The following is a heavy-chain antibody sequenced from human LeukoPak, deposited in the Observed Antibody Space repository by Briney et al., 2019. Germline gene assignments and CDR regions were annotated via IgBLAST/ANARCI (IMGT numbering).Heavy chain of an antibody. CDR1: GFTFSSYA. Sequence: GGSLRLSCAASGFTFSSYAMSWVRQAPGKGLEWVSAISGSGGSTYYADSVKGRFTISRDNSKNTLYLQMNSLRAEDTALYYCAKDNGLGSSWTNFDYWGQGTLVTVSS. D-gene: IGHD6-13*01. J-gene: IGHJ4*02. CDR3: AKDNGLGSSWTNFDY. V-gene: IGHV3-23*01. CDR2: ISGSGGST.